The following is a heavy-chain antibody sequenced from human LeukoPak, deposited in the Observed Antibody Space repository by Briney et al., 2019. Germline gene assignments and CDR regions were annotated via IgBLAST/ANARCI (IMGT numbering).Heavy chain of an antibody. CDR1: GYSFISYW. CDR2: IYPGDSHT. CDR3: ARDYGDQSSLGFDY. D-gene: IGHD4-17*01. Sequence: GEPLKISCKGFGYSFISYWTGWVRQLPGKGLNWMGIIYPGDSHTRYSPSFQGQVTISADKSISTAWLQWSSLKASDTAMYYCARDYGDQSSLGFDYWGQGTLVTVSS. J-gene: IGHJ4*02. V-gene: IGHV5-51*01.